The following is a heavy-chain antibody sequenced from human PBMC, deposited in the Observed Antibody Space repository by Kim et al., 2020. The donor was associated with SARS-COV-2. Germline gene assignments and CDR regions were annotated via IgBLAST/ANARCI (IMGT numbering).Heavy chain of an antibody. V-gene: IGHV3-48*03. Sequence: GGSLRLSCAASGFTFSSYEMNWVRQAPGKGLEWVSYISSSGSTIYYADSVKGRFTISRDNAKNSLYLQMNSLRAEDTAVYYCASFSSSWPDYWGQGTLVTVSS. CDR1: GFTFSSYE. CDR2: ISSSGSTI. J-gene: IGHJ4*02. D-gene: IGHD6-13*01. CDR3: ASFSSSWPDY.